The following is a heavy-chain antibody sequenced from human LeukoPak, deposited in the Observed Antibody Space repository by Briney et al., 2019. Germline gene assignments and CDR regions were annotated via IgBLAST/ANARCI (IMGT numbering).Heavy chain of an antibody. Sequence: GGSLRLSCAASGFTFSSYWMSWVRQAPGKGLEWVANIKQDGSEKYYVDSVKGRFTISRDNSKNTLYLQMNSLRAEDTAVYYCASVTDDAFDIWGQGTMVTVSS. D-gene: IGHD2-21*02. CDR2: IKQDGSEK. CDR1: GFTFSSYW. CDR3: ASVTDDAFDI. V-gene: IGHV3-7*03. J-gene: IGHJ3*02.